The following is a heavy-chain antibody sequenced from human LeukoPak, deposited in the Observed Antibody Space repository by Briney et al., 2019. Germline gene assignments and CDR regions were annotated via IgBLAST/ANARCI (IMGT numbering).Heavy chain of an antibody. Sequence: GSLRLSCAASGFAFSSYSMNWVRQAPGRGPEWVSSINIGSDYIYYPDSVKGRFAVSRDNAENSLYLQMNSLRAEDTAVYYCARDLGVLRYFDWLGSFDYWGQGTLVTVSS. CDR2: INIGSDYI. CDR1: GFAFSSYS. J-gene: IGHJ4*02. V-gene: IGHV3-21*01. D-gene: IGHD3-9*01. CDR3: ARDLGVLRYFDWLGSFDY.